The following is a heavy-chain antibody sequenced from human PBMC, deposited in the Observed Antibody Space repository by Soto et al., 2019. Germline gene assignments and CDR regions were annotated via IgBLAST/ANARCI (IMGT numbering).Heavy chain of an antibody. Sequence: SETLSLTCALYGGSFSGYYWSWIRQPPGKGLEWIGEINHSGSTNYNPSLKSRVTISVDTSKNQFSLKLSSVTAADTAVYYCARGRRSSSSTKLDYWGQGTLVTVSS. CDR3: ARGRRSSSSTKLDY. CDR2: INHSGST. D-gene: IGHD6-13*01. CDR1: GGSFSGYY. V-gene: IGHV4-34*01. J-gene: IGHJ4*02.